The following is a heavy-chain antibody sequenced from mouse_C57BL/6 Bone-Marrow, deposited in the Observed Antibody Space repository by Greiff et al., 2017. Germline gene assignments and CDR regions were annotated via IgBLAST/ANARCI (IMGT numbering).Heavy chain of an antibody. CDR1: GFTFSSYG. CDR3: ARHSLLYYYGSSYED. Sequence: EVKLVESGGDLVKPGGSLKLPCAASGFTFSSYGMSWVRQTPDKRLEWVATISSGGSYTYYPDSVRGRFTISRDNAKNTLYLQMSSLKSEDTAMYYCARHSLLYYYGSSYEDWGQGTTLTVSS. CDR2: ISSGGSYT. D-gene: IGHD1-1*01. V-gene: IGHV5-6*01. J-gene: IGHJ2*01.